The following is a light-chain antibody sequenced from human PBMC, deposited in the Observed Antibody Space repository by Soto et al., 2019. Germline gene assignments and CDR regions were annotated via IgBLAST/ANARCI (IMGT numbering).Light chain of an antibody. CDR1: QSVSTF. V-gene: IGKV3-11*01. Sequence: ESVLTQSPATLSLSPGERATLSCRASQSVSTFLAWYQQKPGQAPRLLIYDASNRAAGVPVRFSGSGSGTDFTLSLDSLEPEDFAVYYCQQRSNWPITFGQGTRLEI. CDR2: DAS. CDR3: QQRSNWPIT. J-gene: IGKJ5*01.